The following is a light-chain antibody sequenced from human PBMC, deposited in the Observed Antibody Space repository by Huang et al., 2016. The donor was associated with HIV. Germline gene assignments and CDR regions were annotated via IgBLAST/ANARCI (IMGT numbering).Light chain of an antibody. CDR3: QQLNSYPPT. CDR2: SAS. Sequence: IQLTQSPSSLSASVGDRVTITCRASQGISSFLAWSQQKPGKAPKLLIYSASTLQSGVPSTFRGSGSGTDFTLTISSLQPEDFATYHCQQLNSYPPTFGQGTKVEIK. CDR1: QGISSF. J-gene: IGKJ1*01. V-gene: IGKV1-9*01.